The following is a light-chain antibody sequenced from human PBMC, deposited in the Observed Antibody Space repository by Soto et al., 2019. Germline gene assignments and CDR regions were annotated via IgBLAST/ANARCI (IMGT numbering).Light chain of an antibody. CDR1: SGHSSYA. CDR3: QTWGTGIVV. V-gene: IGLV4-69*01. J-gene: IGLJ2*01. CDR2: LNSDGSH. Sequence: QPVLTQSPSASASLGASVKLTCTLSSGHSSYAIAWHQQQPEKGPRYLMKLNSDGSHNKGDGIPDRFSGSSSGAERYLTISSLQSEDEADYYCQTWGTGIVVFGGGTMLTVL.